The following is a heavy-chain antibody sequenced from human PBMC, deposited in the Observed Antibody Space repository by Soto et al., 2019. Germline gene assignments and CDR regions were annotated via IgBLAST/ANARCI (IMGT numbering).Heavy chain of an antibody. D-gene: IGHD4-17*01. Sequence: ASVKVSCKASGYTFTSYDINWVRQATGQGLEWMGWMNPNSGNTGYAQKFQGRVTMTRNTSISTAYMELSSLRSEDTAVYYRARREGDYRNYYYYMDVWGKGTTVTVSS. J-gene: IGHJ6*03. CDR1: GYTFTSYD. V-gene: IGHV1-8*01. CDR2: MNPNSGNT. CDR3: ARREGDYRNYYYYMDV.